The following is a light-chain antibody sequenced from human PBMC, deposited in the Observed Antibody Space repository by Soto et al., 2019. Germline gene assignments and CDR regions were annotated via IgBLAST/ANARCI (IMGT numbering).Light chain of an antibody. Sequence: QSALSQPASVSGSPGQSITISCTGTSSDVGGYNYVSWYQQHPAKAPKLMIYDVSNRPSGVSNRFSGSKSGNTASLTISGLQAEDEADYYCSSYTSSSTPFLFGTGTKLTVL. CDR3: SSYTSSSTPFL. V-gene: IGLV2-14*01. J-gene: IGLJ1*01. CDR2: DVS. CDR1: SSDVGGYNY.